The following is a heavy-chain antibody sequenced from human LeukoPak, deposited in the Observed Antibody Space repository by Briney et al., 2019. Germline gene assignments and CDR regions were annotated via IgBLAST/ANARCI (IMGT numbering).Heavy chain of an antibody. CDR3: TRFREVVPAAMTGWFDP. CDR1: GFTFGDYA. D-gene: IGHD2-2*01. V-gene: IGHV3-49*04. CDR2: IRSKAYGGTT. Sequence: GRSLRLSCTASGFTFGDYAMSWVRQAPGKGLEWVGFIRSKAYGGTTEYAASVKGRFTSSRDDSKSIAYLQMNSLKTEDTAVYYCTRFREVVPAAMTGWFDPWGQGTLVTVSS. J-gene: IGHJ5*02.